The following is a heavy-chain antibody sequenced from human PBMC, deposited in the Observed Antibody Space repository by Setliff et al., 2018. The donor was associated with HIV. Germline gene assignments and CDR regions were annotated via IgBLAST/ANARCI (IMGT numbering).Heavy chain of an antibody. J-gene: IGHJ3*02. D-gene: IGHD6-13*01. Sequence: GASVKVSCKASGGTFSSYAISWVRQAPGLGLEWMGGIIPIFGTANYAQKFQGRVTITTDESTSTAYMELSSLRSEDTAVYYCARSQDAKLGLDAFDIWGQGTMVTVSS. CDR3: ARSQDAKLGLDAFDI. V-gene: IGHV1-69*05. CDR2: IIPIFGTA. CDR1: GGTFSSYA.